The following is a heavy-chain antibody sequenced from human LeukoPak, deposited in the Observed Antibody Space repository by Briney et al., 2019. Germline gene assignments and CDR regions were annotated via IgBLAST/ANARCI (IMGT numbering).Heavy chain of an antibody. D-gene: IGHD4-23*01. Sequence: SETLSLTCTVSGYSISSGYYWGWIRQPPGKGLEWIGSIYHSGSTYYNPSLKSRVTISVDTSKNQFSLKLSSVTAADTAVYYCARGGGGNPAALWFDPWGQGTLVTVSS. CDR1: GYSISSGYY. V-gene: IGHV4-38-2*02. J-gene: IGHJ5*02. CDR2: IYHSGST. CDR3: ARGGGGNPAALWFDP.